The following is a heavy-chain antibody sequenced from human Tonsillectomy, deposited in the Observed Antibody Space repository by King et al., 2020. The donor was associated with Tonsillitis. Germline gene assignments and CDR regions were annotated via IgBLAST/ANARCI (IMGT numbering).Heavy chain of an antibody. CDR2: INHSGST. CDR1: GGSFSGYY. J-gene: IGHJ4*02. V-gene: IGHV4-34*01. D-gene: IGHD2-15*01. CDR3: ARGRYCSGGSCYPKRPYYFDY. Sequence: VQLQQWGAGLLKPSETLSLTCAVYGGSFSGYYWSWIRQPPGKGLEWIGEINHSGSTNYNPSLKSRVTISVDTSKNQFSLKLSSVTAADTAVYYCARGRYCSGGSCYPKRPYYFDYWGQGTLVTVSS.